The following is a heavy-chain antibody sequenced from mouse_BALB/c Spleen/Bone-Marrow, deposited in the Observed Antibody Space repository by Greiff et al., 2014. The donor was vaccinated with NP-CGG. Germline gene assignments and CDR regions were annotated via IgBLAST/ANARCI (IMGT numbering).Heavy chain of an antibody. V-gene: IGHV14-3*02. CDR2: IDPANGNT. D-gene: IGHD1-1*01. J-gene: IGHJ3*01. Sequence: VQLQQSGAELVKPGASVKLSCTASGFNIKDTYMHWVKQRPEQGLEWVGRIDPANGNTKYDPKFQGKATITADTSSNTAYLQLSSLTSEDTAVYYCAPYYYGSSRFAYWGQGTLVTVSA. CDR1: GFNIKDTY. CDR3: APYYYGSSRFAY.